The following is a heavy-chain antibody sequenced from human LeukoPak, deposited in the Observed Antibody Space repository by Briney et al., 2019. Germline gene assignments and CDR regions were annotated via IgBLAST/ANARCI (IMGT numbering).Heavy chain of an antibody. Sequence: PGGSLRLSCLASGFTFRSFGMHWVRQAPGTGLEWVALISYEGGNKKYADSVRGRFTISRDNSKNILYLQMNSLRVEDTAVYFCARGYGGNSAAFDIWGQGTMVTVSS. D-gene: IGHD4-23*01. CDR3: ARGYGGNSAAFDI. CDR1: GFTFRSFG. CDR2: ISYEGGNK. J-gene: IGHJ3*02. V-gene: IGHV3-30*03.